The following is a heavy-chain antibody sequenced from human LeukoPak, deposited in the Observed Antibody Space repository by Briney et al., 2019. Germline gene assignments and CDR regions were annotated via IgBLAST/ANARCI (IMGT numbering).Heavy chain of an antibody. Sequence: PGGSLRLSCAASGLSFSSHAMNWVRQAPGKGLQGVSGISGSGDSTYYTDSVKGRFTISRDNSKSTVYLQMNRLRPEDTAVYYCAKAYWDTFGWYYFDYWGQGTMVTVSS. D-gene: IGHD3-16*01. J-gene: IGHJ4*02. CDR2: ISGSGDST. CDR1: GLSFSSHA. CDR3: AKAYWDTFGWYYFDY. V-gene: IGHV3-23*01.